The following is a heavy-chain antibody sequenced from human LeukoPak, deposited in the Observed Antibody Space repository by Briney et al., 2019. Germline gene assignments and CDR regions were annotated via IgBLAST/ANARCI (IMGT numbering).Heavy chain of an antibody. J-gene: IGHJ4*02. Sequence: PGGSLRLSCAASGFTFSSYAMHWVRQAPGKGLEWVAVISYDGSDKYYADSVKGRFTVSRDNSKNTVYLQMNSLRAEDTAVYFCARGSAHIWFGELQFDYWGQGTLVTVSS. CDR3: ARGSAHIWFGELQFDY. V-gene: IGHV3-30-3*01. CDR1: GFTFSSYA. CDR2: ISYDGSDK. D-gene: IGHD3-10*01.